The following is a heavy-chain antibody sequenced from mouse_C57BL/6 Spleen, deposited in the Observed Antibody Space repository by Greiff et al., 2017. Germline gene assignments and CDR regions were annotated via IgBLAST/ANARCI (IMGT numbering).Heavy chain of an antibody. CDR3: ASLYYYGSSLYYAMDY. V-gene: IGHV2-2*01. CDR2: IWSGGST. Sequence: VQLQQSGPGLVQPSQSLSITCTVSGFSLTSYGVHWVRQSPGKGLEWLGVIWSGGSTDYNAAFISRLSISKDNSKSQVFFKMNSLQADDTAIYYCASLYYYGSSLYYAMDYWGQGTSVTVSS. J-gene: IGHJ4*01. D-gene: IGHD1-1*01. CDR1: GFSLTSYG.